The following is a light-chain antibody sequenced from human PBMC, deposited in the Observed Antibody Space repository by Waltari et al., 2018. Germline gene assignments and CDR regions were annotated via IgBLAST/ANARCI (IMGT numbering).Light chain of an antibody. J-gene: IGLJ3*02. V-gene: IGLV3-21*02. CDR2: DDG. CDR3: QVWDSSSEHVV. Sequence: SYVLTQPPSVSVAPGQTATITCGGRNIGGLGLHWYQHMPGQAPGLVIYDDGDRPSGIPDRFSGSNSGDTATLTISRVEAGDEADYYCQVWDSSSEHVVFGGGTKLTVL. CDR1: NIGGLG.